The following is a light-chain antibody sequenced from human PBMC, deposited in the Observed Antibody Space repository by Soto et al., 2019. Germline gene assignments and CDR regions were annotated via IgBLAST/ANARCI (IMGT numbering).Light chain of an antibody. J-gene: IGLJ1*01. Sequence: QPVLTQPPSASGSPGQSVTISCTGTSSDVGGYNYVSWYQQHPGKAPKLMIYEVSKRPSGVPDRFSGSKSGNTASLTVSGLQAEDEADYYCSSYAGNLYVFGTGTKLTVL. CDR2: EVS. CDR1: SSDVGGYNY. V-gene: IGLV2-8*01. CDR3: SSYAGNLYV.